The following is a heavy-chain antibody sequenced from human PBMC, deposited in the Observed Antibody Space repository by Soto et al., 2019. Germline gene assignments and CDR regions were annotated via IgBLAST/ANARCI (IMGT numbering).Heavy chain of an antibody. V-gene: IGHV1-3*05. CDR2: INAGKGNT. CDR1: GYTFTSYA. D-gene: IGHD2-21*02. CDR3: ARSIVVVTAIDY. J-gene: IGHJ4*02. Sequence: QVQLVQSGAEEQKPGASVKVSCKASGYTFTSYAMHCVRQAPGQRLEWMGWINAGKGNTKYSQKFQGRVTITRDTAASPAYMDLSSLRSDDTAVYYCARSIVVVTAIDYLGQGTLVTVSS.